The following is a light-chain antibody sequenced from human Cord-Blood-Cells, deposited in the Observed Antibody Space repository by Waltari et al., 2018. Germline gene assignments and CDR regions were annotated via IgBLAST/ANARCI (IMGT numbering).Light chain of an antibody. J-gene: IGKJ3*01. Sequence: DIQMTQSPSSLSASVGDRVTITCRASQSISSYLNWYQQKPGKAPKLLIYAASSLQSGVPSRFSGSGSGTDFTLTISSLQPEDFATCYCQQSYSTPGTFGPGTKVDIK. V-gene: IGKV1-39*01. CDR1: QSISSY. CDR3: QQSYSTPGT. CDR2: AAS.